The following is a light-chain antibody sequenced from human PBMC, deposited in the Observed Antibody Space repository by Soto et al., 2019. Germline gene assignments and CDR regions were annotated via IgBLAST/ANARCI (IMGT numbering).Light chain of an antibody. Sequence: DIVMTQTPLSSHVTLGQPASISCKSSQSLVHSNGNTYLSWLQQRPGQPPRLLIYKISNRFSEVTDRFSGNGARTDYTLKITRVEAEDSGVYYCMQATHSPWAFGQGSNVEIK. CDR2: KIS. CDR3: MQATHSPWA. J-gene: IGKJ1*01. CDR1: QSLVHSNGNTY. V-gene: IGKV2-24*01.